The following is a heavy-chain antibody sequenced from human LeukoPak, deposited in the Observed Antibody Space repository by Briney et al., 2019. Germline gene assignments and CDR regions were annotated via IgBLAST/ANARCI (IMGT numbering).Heavy chain of an antibody. CDR1: GFTFSSYG. J-gene: IGHJ4*02. CDR2: ISYDGSNK. Sequence: GGSLGLSCAASGFTFSSYGMHWVRQAPGKGLEWVAVISYDGSNKYYADSVKGRFTISRDNSKNTLYLQMNNLRAEDTAVYYCATSGTPYGGPPGDYWGQGTLVTVSS. V-gene: IGHV3-30*03. D-gene: IGHD4-23*01. CDR3: ATSGTPYGGPPGDY.